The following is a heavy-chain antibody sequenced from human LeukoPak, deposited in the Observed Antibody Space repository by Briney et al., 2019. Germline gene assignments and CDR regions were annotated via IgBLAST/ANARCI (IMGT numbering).Heavy chain of an antibody. CDR2: ISAYNGNT. D-gene: IGHD3-9*01. CDR1: GYTFTSYG. J-gene: IGHJ4*02. V-gene: IGHV1-18*01. CDR3: ARGEYDILTGYYRPNMYYFDY. Sequence: ASVKISCKAPGYTFTSYGISWVRQAPGQGLEWMGWISAYNGNTNYAQKLQGRVTMTTDTSTSTAYMELRSLRSDDTAVYYCARGEYDILTGYYRPNMYYFDYWGQGTLVTVSS.